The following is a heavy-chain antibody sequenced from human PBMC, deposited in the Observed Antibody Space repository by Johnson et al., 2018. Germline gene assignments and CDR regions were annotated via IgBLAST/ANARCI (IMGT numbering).Heavy chain of an antibody. Sequence: VQLQESGGGLVQPWGSLRLSCAASGFSFSNYWMHWVRQPPGKGLVWVSRINIDESRTTYADSVKGRFTISRDNAKNTLYLQMNSLRAEDTAVYYCARARGGGYVDYMDVWGKGTTVTVSS. J-gene: IGHJ6*03. CDR3: ARARGGGYVDYMDV. CDR2: INIDESRT. D-gene: IGHD3-16*01. V-gene: IGHV3-74*01. CDR1: GFSFSNYW.